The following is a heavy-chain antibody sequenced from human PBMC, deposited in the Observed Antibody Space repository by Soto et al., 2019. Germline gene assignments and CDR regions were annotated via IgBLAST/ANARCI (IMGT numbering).Heavy chain of an antibody. D-gene: IGHD3-22*01. J-gene: IGHJ3*02. CDR3: ARDTYYYDSSGPRSAGAFDI. Sequence: ASVKVSCKASGYTFTSYYMHWVRQAPGQGLEWMGIINPSGGSTSYAQKFQGRVTMTRDTSTSTVYMELSSLRSEDTAVYYCARDTYYYDSSGPRSAGAFDIWGQGTMVTVSS. CDR2: INPSGGST. V-gene: IGHV1-46*01. CDR1: GYTFTSYY.